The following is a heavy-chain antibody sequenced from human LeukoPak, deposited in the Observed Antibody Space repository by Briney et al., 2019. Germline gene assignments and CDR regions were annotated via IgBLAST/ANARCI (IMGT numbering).Heavy chain of an antibody. J-gene: IGHJ6*04. V-gene: IGHV3-33*01. D-gene: IGHD3-10*01. Sequence: PGRSLRLSCAASGFTFSSYGMHWGRQAPGKGLEWVGVIWYDGSNKYYADSVKGRFTISRDNSKNTLYLQMNSLRAEDTAVYYCARSGSGSYYVGWADYYYYGMDVWGKGTTVTVSS. CDR1: GFTFSSYG. CDR3: ARSGSGSYYVGWADYYYYGMDV. CDR2: IWYDGSNK.